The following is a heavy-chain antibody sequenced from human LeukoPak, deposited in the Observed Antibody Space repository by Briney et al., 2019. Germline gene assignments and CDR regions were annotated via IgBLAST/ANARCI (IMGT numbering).Heavy chain of an antibody. CDR3: AKDSLVRDYYGSGSSVSGGFDY. Sequence: GGSLRLSCAASGFTFSSYVMSWVRQAPGQGLEWVSIISGIGGSAYYADSVKGRVTISRDNSKNTLYLQMNSLRAEDTDVYYCAKDSLVRDYYGSGSSVSGGFDYWGQGTLVTVSS. V-gene: IGHV3-23*01. CDR1: GFTFSSYV. J-gene: IGHJ4*02. D-gene: IGHD3-10*01. CDR2: ISGIGGSA.